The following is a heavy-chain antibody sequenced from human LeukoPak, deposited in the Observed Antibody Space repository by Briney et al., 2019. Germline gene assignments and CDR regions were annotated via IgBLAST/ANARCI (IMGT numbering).Heavy chain of an antibody. Sequence: SETLSLTCTVSGGSISSYYWSWIRQPPGKGLEWIGYIYYSGSTNYNPSLKSRVTISVDTSKKQFSLKLRTVTAADTAVYYCARRGGRDGYNLNWFDPWGQGTLVTVSS. D-gene: IGHD5-24*01. CDR1: GGSISSYY. J-gene: IGHJ5*02. CDR3: ARRGGRDGYNLNWFDP. V-gene: IGHV4-59*01. CDR2: IYYSGST.